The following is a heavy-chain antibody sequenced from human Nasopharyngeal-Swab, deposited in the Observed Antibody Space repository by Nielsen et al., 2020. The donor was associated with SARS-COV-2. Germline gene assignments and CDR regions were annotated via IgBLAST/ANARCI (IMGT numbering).Heavy chain of an antibody. CDR2: ISSDGSNK. CDR3: ARGTYDFQLLFCDY. Sequence: GASLQISCVASGFTFSTYAFHWVRQAPGKGLEWVTFISSDGSNKYYADSVKGRFTISRDNSKNTVYLQVNSLRADDTAVYYCARGTYDFQLLFCDYWGQGTLVTVSS. V-gene: IGHV3-30-3*01. CDR1: GFTFSTYA. D-gene: IGHD2-2*01. J-gene: IGHJ4*02.